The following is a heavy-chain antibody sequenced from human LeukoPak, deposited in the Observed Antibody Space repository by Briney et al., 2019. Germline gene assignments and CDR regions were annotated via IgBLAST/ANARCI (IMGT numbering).Heavy chain of an antibody. CDR1: GFTFRSYS. J-gene: IGHJ3*02. Sequence: IPGGSLRLSCAASGFTFRSYSMNWIRQAPGKGLEWVSSISSSSSNIYYADSVKGRFTISRDNAKNSLYLQVNSLRAEDTAVYYCARGSSSTGAFDIWGQGTMVTVSS. CDR3: ARGSSSTGAFDI. V-gene: IGHV3-21*06. CDR2: ISSSSSNI. D-gene: IGHD5/OR15-5a*01.